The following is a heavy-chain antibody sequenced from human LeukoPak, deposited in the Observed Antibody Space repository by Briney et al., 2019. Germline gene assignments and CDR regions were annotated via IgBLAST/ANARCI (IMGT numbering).Heavy chain of an antibody. Sequence: GGSLRLSCAASGFTFSSYGMHWVRQAPGKGLEWVAVISYDGSNKYYADSVKGRFTISRDNSKDTLYLQMNSLRAEDTAVYYCAKDEIGAVAGLLDYWGQGILVTVSS. D-gene: IGHD6-19*01. CDR1: GFTFSSYG. J-gene: IGHJ4*02. CDR3: AKDEIGAVAGLLDY. CDR2: ISYDGSNK. V-gene: IGHV3-30*18.